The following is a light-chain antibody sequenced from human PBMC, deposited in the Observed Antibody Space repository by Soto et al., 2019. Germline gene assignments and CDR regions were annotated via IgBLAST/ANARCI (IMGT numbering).Light chain of an antibody. CDR2: AAS. Sequence: ENGFTMWPATEPVSIGERGILSCRPSQSVSSNLASYQQQPRQAPTLLLYAASASATGIPARFSGSGSGTNFTLTISSLQSEDFAVYYCQQYNNCPYTLGQGTKVDI. V-gene: IGKV3-15*01. J-gene: IGKJ2*01. CDR1: QSVSSN. CDR3: QQYNNCPYT.